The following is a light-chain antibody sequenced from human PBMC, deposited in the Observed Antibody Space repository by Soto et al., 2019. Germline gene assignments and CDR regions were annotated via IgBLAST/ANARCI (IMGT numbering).Light chain of an antibody. J-gene: IGLJ3*02. CDR3: QSYDSNNVV. Sequence: NFMLTQPHSVSESPGKTVTISCTRSSGSVASNHVQWYQQRPGSAPTTLIYENNQRPSGVPDRFSGSVDSSSNSASLTISGLKTEDEADYYCQSYDSNNVVFGGGTKLTV. V-gene: IGLV6-57*04. CDR1: SGSVASNH. CDR2: ENN.